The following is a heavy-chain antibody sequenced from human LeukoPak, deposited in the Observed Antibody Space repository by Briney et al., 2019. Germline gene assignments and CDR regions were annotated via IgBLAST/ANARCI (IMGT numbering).Heavy chain of an antibody. CDR1: GFTFSSYA. V-gene: IGHV3-23*01. CDR3: AKALDGYNYYFDY. J-gene: IGHJ4*02. CDR2: ISGSGGST. D-gene: IGHD5-24*01. Sequence: PGGSLRLSCVASGFTFSSYAMSWVRQAPGKGLEWVSAISGSGGSTYYADSVKGRFTISRDNSKNTLYLQMNSLRAEDTAVYYCAKALDGYNYYFDYWGQGTLVTVSS.